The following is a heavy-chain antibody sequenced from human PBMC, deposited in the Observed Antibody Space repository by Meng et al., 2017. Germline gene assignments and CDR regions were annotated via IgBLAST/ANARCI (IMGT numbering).Heavy chain of an antibody. CDR1: GYTFTGYY. D-gene: IGHD3-9*01. J-gene: IGHJ4*02. Sequence: ASVKVSCKASGYTFTGYYMHWMRQAPGQGLEWMGRINPNSGGTNYAQKFQGRVTMTRDTSISTAYMELSRLRSDDTAVYYCARDDYDILTGYYRTLDYWGQGTLVTVSS. CDR2: INPNSGGT. V-gene: IGHV1-2*06. CDR3: ARDDYDILTGYYRTLDY.